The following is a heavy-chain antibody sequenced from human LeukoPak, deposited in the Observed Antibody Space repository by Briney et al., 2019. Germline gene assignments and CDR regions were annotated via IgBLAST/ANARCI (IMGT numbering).Heavy chain of an antibody. Sequence: ASVTVSCKASGYTFTSYYMHWVRQAPGQGLEWMGIINPSGGSTSYAQKFQGRATMTSDMSTSTVYMELSSLRSEDTAVYYCARDGKGAFVVVPAAISRGGFDYWGQGTLVTVSS. CDR1: GYTFTSYY. J-gene: IGHJ4*02. CDR3: ARDGKGAFVVVPAAISRGGFDY. D-gene: IGHD2-2*02. V-gene: IGHV1-46*01. CDR2: INPSGGST.